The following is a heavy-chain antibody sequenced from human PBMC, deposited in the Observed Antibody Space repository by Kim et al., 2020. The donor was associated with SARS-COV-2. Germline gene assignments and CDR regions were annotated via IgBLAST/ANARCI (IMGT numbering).Heavy chain of an antibody. CDR2: IGYDGSNK. CDR3: VRDESGSYYGYYHY. D-gene: IGHD1-26*01. CDR1: GFTFTTYG. V-gene: IGHV3-33*01. Sequence: GGSLRLSCAASGFTFTTYGIHWVRQAPGKGLEWLALIGYDGSNKYYADSVKGRLTISRDNSKNTLYLQMNSLRAEDTAVYYWVRDESGSYYGYYHYWGQG. J-gene: IGHJ4*02.